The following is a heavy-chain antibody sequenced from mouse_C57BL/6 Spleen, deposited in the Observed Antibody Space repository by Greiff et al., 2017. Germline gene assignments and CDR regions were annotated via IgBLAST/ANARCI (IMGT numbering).Heavy chain of an antibody. J-gene: IGHJ4*01. CDR1: GFNIKDYY. V-gene: IGHV14-2*01. D-gene: IGHD2-3*01. Sequence: EVQLQQSGAELVKPGASVKLSCTASGFNIKDYYMHWVKQRTEQGLEWIGRIDPEDGETKYAPKFPGKATITADTSSNTAYLQLSSLTSEDTAVYYCARSIYDGYYDAMDYWGQGTSVTVSS. CDR3: ARSIYDGYYDAMDY. CDR2: IDPEDGET.